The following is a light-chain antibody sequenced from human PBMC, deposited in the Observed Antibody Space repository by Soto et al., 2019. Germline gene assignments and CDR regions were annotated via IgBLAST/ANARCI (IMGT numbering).Light chain of an antibody. J-gene: IGLJ3*02. Sequence: QSALTRPPSASGSPGQSVTISCTGTSSDVGTYKYVSWYQQHPGKAPKLMIYEVIKRPSGVPDRFSGSKSGNTASLTVSGLQAEDEANYYCSSYAGSNTWVFGGGTKLTVL. CDR1: SSDVGTYKY. V-gene: IGLV2-8*01. CDR3: SSYAGSNTWV. CDR2: EVI.